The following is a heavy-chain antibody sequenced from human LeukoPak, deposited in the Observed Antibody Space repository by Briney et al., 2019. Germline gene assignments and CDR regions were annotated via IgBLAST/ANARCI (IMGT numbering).Heavy chain of an antibody. V-gene: IGHV1-2*02. CDR1: GYTFTGYY. Sequence: ASVKVSCKASGYTFTGYYMHWVRQAPGQGLEWMGWINPNSGGTNYAQKFQGRVTMTRDTSISTAYMELSRLRSDDTAVYYCASGSAEYNWNYDYYGMDVWGQGTTVIVSS. CDR2: INPNSGGT. CDR3: ASGSAEYNWNYDYYGMDV. D-gene: IGHD1-20*01. J-gene: IGHJ6*02.